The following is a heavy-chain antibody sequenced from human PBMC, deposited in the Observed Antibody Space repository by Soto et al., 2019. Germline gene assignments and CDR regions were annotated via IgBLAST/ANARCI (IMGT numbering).Heavy chain of an antibody. D-gene: IGHD5-18*01. CDR1: GFTFSDFY. CDR3: ARESLIVDTAMAPFDY. CDR2: ISRSSSYT. J-gene: IGHJ4*02. Sequence: GGSLRLSCAASGFTFSDFYMSWVRQAPGKGLEWISYISRSSSYTNYADSVKGRFTISRDNAKNSLYLQMNSLRAEDTAVYYCARESLIVDTAMAPFDYWGQGTLVTVS. V-gene: IGHV3-11*05.